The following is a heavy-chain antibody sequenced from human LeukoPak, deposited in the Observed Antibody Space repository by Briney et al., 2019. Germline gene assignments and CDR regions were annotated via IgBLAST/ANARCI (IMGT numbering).Heavy chain of an antibody. Sequence: GGSLRLSCAASGFTVSSNYMSWVRQAPGKGLEWVSVIYSGGSTYYADSVKGRFTISRDNSKNTLYLQMNSLRAEDTAVYYCAKEAYSSSPDDYWGQGTLVTVSS. CDR1: GFTVSSNY. D-gene: IGHD6-6*01. CDR3: AKEAYSSSPDDY. V-gene: IGHV3-53*01. J-gene: IGHJ4*02. CDR2: IYSGGST.